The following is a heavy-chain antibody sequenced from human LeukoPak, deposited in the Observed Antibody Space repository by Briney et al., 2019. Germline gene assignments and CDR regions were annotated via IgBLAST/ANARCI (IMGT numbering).Heavy chain of an antibody. CDR3: ARVMHDYGMDV. CDR1: GGSISSYY. D-gene: IGHD3-16*01. CDR2: IYYSGST. Sequence: TSETLSLTCTVPGGSISSYYWSWIRQPPGKGLEWIGYIYYSGSTNYNPSLKSRVTISVDTSKNQFSLKLGSVTAADTAVYYCARVMHDYGMDVWGQGTTVTVSS. J-gene: IGHJ6*02. V-gene: IGHV4-59*01.